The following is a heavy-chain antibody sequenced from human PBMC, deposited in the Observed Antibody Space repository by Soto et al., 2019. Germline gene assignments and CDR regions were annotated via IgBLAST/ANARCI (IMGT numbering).Heavy chain of an antibody. Sequence: EVQLVESGGGLVQPPRSLRLSCAASGFTYDDHGMHCVRQAPGKGLERVSGMSWNGGIIGYVDSVKGRFTISRDNAKKSLYLQMNRLRVEDTALYYCAKDMSSGWPKYFDYWGQGNLVTVSS. J-gene: IGHJ4*02. V-gene: IGHV3-9*01. D-gene: IGHD6-19*01. CDR2: MSWNGGII. CDR3: AKDMSSGWPKYFDY. CDR1: GFTYDDHG.